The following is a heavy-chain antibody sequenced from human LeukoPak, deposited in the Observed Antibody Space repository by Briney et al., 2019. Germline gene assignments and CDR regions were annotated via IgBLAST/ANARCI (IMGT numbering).Heavy chain of an antibody. CDR2: INTDGSHS. CDR3: ARTRYYFDDSGHSYPNWFDP. D-gene: IGHD3-22*01. V-gene: IGHV3-74*01. CDR1: GFTFSNYW. Sequence: PGGSLRVSCAASGFTFSNYWMHWVRRAPGKGLVWVSRINTDGSHSDYADSVKGRFTISRDNAKSTLSLQMNSLTAEDTAVYYCARTRYYFDDSGHSYPNWFDPWGQGTLVTVSS. J-gene: IGHJ5*02.